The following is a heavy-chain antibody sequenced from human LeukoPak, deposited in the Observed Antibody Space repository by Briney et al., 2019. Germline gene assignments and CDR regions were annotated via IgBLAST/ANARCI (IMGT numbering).Heavy chain of an antibody. CDR2: IYYSGST. V-gene: IGHV4-61*01. CDR3: ARATQKYYYDSSGYYPYYFDY. J-gene: IGHJ4*02. CDR1: GGSVSSGSYY. Sequence: SETLSLTCTVSGGSVSSGSYYWSWIRQPPGKGLEWIGYIYYSGSTNYNPSLKRRVTISVDTSKNQFSLKLSSVAAADTAVYYCARATQKYYYDSSGYYPYYFDYWGQGTLVTVSS. D-gene: IGHD3-22*01.